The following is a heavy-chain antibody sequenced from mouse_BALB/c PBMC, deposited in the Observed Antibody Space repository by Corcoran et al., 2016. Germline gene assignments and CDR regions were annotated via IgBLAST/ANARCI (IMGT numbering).Heavy chain of an antibody. Sequence: QVQLQQSGPELVTPGTSVKMSCKASGYTFTSYWMHWVKQRPGQGHEWVGMIDPSNSETRLNQKFKDKATLNVDKSSNTAYMQRSSLTSEDSAVYYCARSWRYDGFAYWGQGTLVTVSA. D-gene: IGHD2-14*01. CDR3: ARSWRYDGFAY. J-gene: IGHJ3*01. CDR2: IDPSNSET. CDR1: GYTFTSYW. V-gene: IGHV1-59*01.